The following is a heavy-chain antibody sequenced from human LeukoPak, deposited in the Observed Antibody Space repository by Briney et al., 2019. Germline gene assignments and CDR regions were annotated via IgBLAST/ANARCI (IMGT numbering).Heavy chain of an antibody. V-gene: IGHV3-48*02. CDR3: ARVRGYYFDY. CDR2: ITASGTAM. J-gene: IGHJ4*02. CDR1: GFTFSSYS. Sequence: GGSLRLSCAASGFTFSSYSMNWVRQAPGKGLEWVSHITASGTAMFYADSVKGRFTISRDNAKNSLYLQMNSLRDEDTAVYYCARVRGYYFDYWGQGTLVTVSS.